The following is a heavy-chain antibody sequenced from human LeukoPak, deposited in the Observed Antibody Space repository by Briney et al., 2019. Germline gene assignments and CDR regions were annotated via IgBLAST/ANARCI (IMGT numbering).Heavy chain of an antibody. D-gene: IGHD5-12*01. CDR1: GGSISSYY. V-gene: IGHV4-59*01. J-gene: IGHJ5*02. CDR2: IYYSGST. CDR3: ARGGTRGYGDWFDP. Sequence: ASGTLSLTCTVSGGSISSYYWSWIRQPPGKGLEWIGYIYYSGSTNYNPSLKSRVTISVDTSKNQFSLKLSSVTAADTAVYYCARGGTRGYGDWFDPWGQGTLVTVSS.